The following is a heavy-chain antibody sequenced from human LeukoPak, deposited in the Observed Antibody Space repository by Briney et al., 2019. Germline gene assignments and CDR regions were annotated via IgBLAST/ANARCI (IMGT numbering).Heavy chain of an antibody. J-gene: IGHJ4*02. CDR1: GFTLSSYA. CDR2: ISGSGGST. Sequence: RPGGSLRLSCAASGFTLSSYAMSWVRQAPGKGLEWVSAISGSGGSTYYADSVKGRFTISRDNSKNTLYLQMNSLRAEDTAVYYCAKDRTPSSGWYLSYFDYWGQGTLVTVSS. CDR3: AKDRTPSSGWYLSYFDY. D-gene: IGHD6-19*01. V-gene: IGHV3-23*01.